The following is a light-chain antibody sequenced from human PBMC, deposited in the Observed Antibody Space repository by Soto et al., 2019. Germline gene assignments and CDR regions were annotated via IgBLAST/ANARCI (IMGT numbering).Light chain of an antibody. CDR1: QSVLYSSNNKNY. Sequence: DIVMTQSPDSLAVSLGERATINCKSSQSVLYSSNNKNYLAWYQQKPGQPPKLLIYWASTRESGVPDRFSGSGSGTDFPLTISSLQAEDGAVYYCQQYYTTLTWTFGQGTKVEIK. J-gene: IGKJ1*01. CDR3: QQYYTTLTWT. CDR2: WAS. V-gene: IGKV4-1*01.